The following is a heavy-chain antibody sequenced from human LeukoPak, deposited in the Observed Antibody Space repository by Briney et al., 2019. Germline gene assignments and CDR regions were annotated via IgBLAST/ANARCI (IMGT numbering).Heavy chain of an antibody. CDR1: GGSFSGYY. J-gene: IGHJ6*03. CDR3: ARGVGVYSNYRTYYYYYYMDV. V-gene: IGHV4-34*01. CDR2: INHSGST. Sequence: PSETLSLTCAVYGGSFSGYYWSWIRQPPGKGLELIGEINHSGSTNYIPSLKSRVTISVDTSKNQFSLKLSSVTAADTAVYYCARGVGVYSNYRTYYYYYYMDVWGKGTTVTVSS. D-gene: IGHD4-11*01.